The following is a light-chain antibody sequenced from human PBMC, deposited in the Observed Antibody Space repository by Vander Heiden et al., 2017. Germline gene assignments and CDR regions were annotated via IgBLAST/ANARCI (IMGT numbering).Light chain of an antibody. CDR1: STHIGSNY. V-gene: IGLV1-47*02. CDR2: SKN. CDR3: AAWDDSLSGPWV. J-gene: IGLJ3*02. Sequence: SVLTQPPSASGTPVQRATISRSGSSTHIGSNYLYWYRQLPGTAPKLLIYSKNQRPSGVPDRFSGSKSGTSASLAISGLRSEDEADYYCAAWDDSLSGPWVFGGGTKLTVL.